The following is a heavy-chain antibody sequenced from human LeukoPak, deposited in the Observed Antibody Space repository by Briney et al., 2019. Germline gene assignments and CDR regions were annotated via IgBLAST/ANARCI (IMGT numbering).Heavy chain of an antibody. V-gene: IGHV4-31*03. CDR3: ARVEGIVVVPAANWFDP. D-gene: IGHD2-2*01. CDR2: IYYSGST. J-gene: IGHJ5*02. CDR1: GGSISSGGYY. Sequence: SETLSLTCTVSGGSISSGGYYWSWIRQHPGKGLEWIGYIYYSGSTYYYPSLKSRVTISVDTSKNQFSLKLSSVTAADTAVYYCARVEGIVVVPAANWFDPWGQGTLVTVSS.